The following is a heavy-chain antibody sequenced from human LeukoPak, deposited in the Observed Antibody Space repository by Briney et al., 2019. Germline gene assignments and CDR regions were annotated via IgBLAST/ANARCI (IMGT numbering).Heavy chain of an antibody. CDR3: ARYGGSGYPLYYYYYGMDV. D-gene: IGHD3-22*01. J-gene: IGHJ6*02. Sequence: MPSETLSLTCTVSGGSISSYYWSWIRQPPGKGLEWIGSIYYSGSTYYNPSLKSRVTISVDTSKNQFSLKLSSVTAADTAVYYCARYGGSGYPLYYYYYGMDVWGQGTTVTVSS. CDR1: GGSISSYY. CDR2: IYYSGST. V-gene: IGHV4-59*12.